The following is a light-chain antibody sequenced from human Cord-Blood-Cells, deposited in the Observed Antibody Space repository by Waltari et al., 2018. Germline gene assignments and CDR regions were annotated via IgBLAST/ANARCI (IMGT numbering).Light chain of an antibody. CDR1: SSDVGGYNY. Sequence: QSALTQPPSASGSPGQLVTIPCTGTSSDVGGYNYVSWYQQHPGKAPKLMIYEVSKRPSGVPDRFSGSKSGNTASLTVSGLQAEDEADYYCSSYAGSNKVFGGGTKLTVL. CDR3: SSYAGSNKV. J-gene: IGLJ3*02. CDR2: EVS. V-gene: IGLV2-8*01.